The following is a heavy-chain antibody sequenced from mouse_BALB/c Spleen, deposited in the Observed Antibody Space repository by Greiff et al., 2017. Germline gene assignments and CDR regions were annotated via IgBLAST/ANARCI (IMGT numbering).Heavy chain of an antibody. J-gene: IGHJ2*01. D-gene: IGHD1-1*01. Sequence: QVQLQQSGAELVRPGASVKLSCKASGYTFTSYWINWVKQRPGQGLEWIGNIYPSDSYTNYNQKFKDKATLTVDKSSSTAYMQLSSPTSEDSAVYYCTRGRIYYGSSYDYFDYWGQGTTLTVSS. V-gene: IGHV1-69*02. CDR3: TRGRIYYGSSYDYFDY. CDR1: GYTFTSYW. CDR2: IYPSDSYT.